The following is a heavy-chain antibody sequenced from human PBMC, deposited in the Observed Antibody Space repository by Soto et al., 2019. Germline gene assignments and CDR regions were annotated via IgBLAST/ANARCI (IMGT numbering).Heavy chain of an antibody. V-gene: IGHV3-30*18. Sequence: QVQLVESGGGVVQPGRSLRLSCAASGFTFSHYGMQWVRQAPGKGLEWVAVTSYDGSNKYYADSVKGRFTISRDNSKDTLFLQMNSLRAEDTAVYFCAKEEMATIDYWGQGSLVTVSS. CDR3: AKEEMATIDY. CDR2: TSYDGSNK. CDR1: GFTFSHYG. J-gene: IGHJ4*02.